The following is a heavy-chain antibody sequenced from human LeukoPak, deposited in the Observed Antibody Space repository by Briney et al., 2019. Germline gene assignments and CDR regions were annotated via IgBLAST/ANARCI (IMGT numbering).Heavy chain of an antibody. CDR1: GFTLSNYW. J-gene: IGHJ5*02. CDR2: IKEDGSET. D-gene: IGHD3-3*02. Sequence: PGGSLRLSCAASGFTLSNYWMGWVRQAPGAGLEGVGSIKEDGSETHSVDPGKGRFTIARGKSAKSLSLEMHGLRAEDTAVYYCATAQSFTFDPWGQGIVVTVSS. V-gene: IGHV3-7*05. CDR3: ATAQSFTFDP.